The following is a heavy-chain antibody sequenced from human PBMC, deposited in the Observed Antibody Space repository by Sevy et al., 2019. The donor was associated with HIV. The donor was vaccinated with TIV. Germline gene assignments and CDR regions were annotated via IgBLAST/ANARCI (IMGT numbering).Heavy chain of an antibody. V-gene: IGHV1-18*01. CDR3: AREVYDILTGYAQDYYYGMDV. CDR2: ISAYNGNT. J-gene: IGHJ6*02. CDR1: GYTFTSYG. D-gene: IGHD3-9*01. Sequence: ASVKVSCKASGYTFTSYGISWVRQAPGQGLEWMGWISAYNGNTNYAQKLQGRVTMTTDTSTSTAYMELRSLRSDDTAVYYCAREVYDILTGYAQDYYYGMDVWGQGTTVTVSS.